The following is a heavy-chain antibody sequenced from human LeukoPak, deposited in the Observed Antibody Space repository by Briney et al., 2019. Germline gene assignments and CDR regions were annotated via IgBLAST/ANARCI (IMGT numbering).Heavy chain of an antibody. Sequence: GGSLRLSCAASGFTFSSYGMHWVRQAPGKGLEWVAVIWYDGSNKYYADSVKGRFTISRDNSKNTLYLQMNSLRAEDTAVYYCARDMQWLVFSGLGGWFDPWCQGTLVTVSS. V-gene: IGHV3-33*01. J-gene: IGHJ5*02. CDR1: GFTFSSYG. CDR2: IWYDGSNK. D-gene: IGHD6-19*01. CDR3: ARDMQWLVFSGLGGWFDP.